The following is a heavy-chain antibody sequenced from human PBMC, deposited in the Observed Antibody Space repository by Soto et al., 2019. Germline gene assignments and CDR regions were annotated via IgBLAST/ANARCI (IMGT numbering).Heavy chain of an antibody. J-gene: IGHJ4*02. D-gene: IGHD7-27*01. CDR2: ISGSGGST. Sequence: PGGSLRLSCAASGFTFSIFAMSWVRQSPGKGLEWVSTISGSGGSTYYADAVKGRFSISRDNSMGTLYLQMKSLRVEDTAIYYCAKEVSLGSTVDLGYWGPGTLVTVPQ. CDR3: AKEVSLGSTVDLGY. V-gene: IGHV3-23*01. CDR1: GFTFSIFA.